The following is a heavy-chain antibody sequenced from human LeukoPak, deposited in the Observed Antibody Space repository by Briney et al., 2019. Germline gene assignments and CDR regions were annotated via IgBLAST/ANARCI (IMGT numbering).Heavy chain of an antibody. D-gene: IGHD2-15*01. CDR3: ARGGYCSGGSCYLTWFDP. CDR1: GGSISSGGYY. V-gene: IGHV4-31*03. Sequence: SQTLSLTCTVSGGSISSGGYYWSWIRQHPGKGLEWIGYIYYSGSAYYNPSLKSRLTISVDTSKNQFSLKLSSVTAADTAVYYCARGGYCSGGSCYLTWFDPWGQGTLVTVSS. J-gene: IGHJ5*02. CDR2: IYYSGSA.